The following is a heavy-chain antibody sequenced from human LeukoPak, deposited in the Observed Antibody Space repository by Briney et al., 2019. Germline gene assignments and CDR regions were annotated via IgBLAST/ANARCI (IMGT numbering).Heavy chain of an antibody. CDR1: GGSISSGSYY. Sequence: SETLSLTCTVSGGSISSGSYYWSWIRQPAGKGLEWIGRIYTSGSTNYNPSLKSRVTISVDTSKNQFSLKLSSVTAADTAVYYCARDSREMATIGYWGQGTLVTVSS. V-gene: IGHV4-61*02. CDR3: ARDSREMATIGY. D-gene: IGHD5-24*01. CDR2: IYTSGST. J-gene: IGHJ4*02.